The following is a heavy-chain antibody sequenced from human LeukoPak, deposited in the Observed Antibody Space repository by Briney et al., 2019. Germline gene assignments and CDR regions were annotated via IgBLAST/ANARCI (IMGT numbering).Heavy chain of an antibody. CDR3: AKVDIAVAGNGDY. CDR2: IKQDGSET. CDR1: GFTFSSYS. Sequence: GGSLRLSCVASGFTFSSYSMSWVRQAPGKGLEWVAHIKQDGSETSYVDSVKGRFTVSRDNSKNTLYLQMNSLRAEDTAVYYCAKVDIAVAGNGDYWGQGTLVTVSS. D-gene: IGHD6-19*01. V-gene: IGHV3-7*03. J-gene: IGHJ4*02.